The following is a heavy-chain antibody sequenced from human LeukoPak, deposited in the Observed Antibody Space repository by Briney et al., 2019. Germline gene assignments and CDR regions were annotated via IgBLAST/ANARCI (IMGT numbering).Heavy chain of an antibody. Sequence: PSETLSLTCAVYGGSFSGYYWSWIRQPSGKGLEWIGEINHRGSTNYNPSLKSRVTISVDTSKNQFSLELSSVTAADTAVYYCARHASGYGGHSYFDFWGQGTLVTVSS. V-gene: IGHV4-34*01. J-gene: IGHJ4*02. D-gene: IGHD4-23*01. CDR2: INHRGST. CDR1: GGSFSGYY. CDR3: ARHASGYGGHSYFDF.